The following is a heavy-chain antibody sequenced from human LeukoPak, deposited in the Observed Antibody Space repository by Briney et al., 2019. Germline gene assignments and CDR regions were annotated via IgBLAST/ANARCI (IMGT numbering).Heavy chain of an antibody. J-gene: IGHJ3*02. CDR2: ITSTGTTI. V-gene: IGHV3-48*03. D-gene: IGHD6-19*01. CDR1: GFTFSSYQ. Sequence: XGSLRLSCAASGFTFSSYQMTWVRQAPGKGLQWVSYITSTGTTIHYADSVKGRFTISRDNANNSLFLQMNSLRAEDTAVCYCARIYSSGRGNDALDIWGQGTMVSVSS. CDR3: ARIYSSGRGNDALDI.